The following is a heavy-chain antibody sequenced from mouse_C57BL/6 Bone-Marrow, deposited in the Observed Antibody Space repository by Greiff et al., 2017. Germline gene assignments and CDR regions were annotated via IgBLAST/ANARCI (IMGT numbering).Heavy chain of an antibody. CDR2: IWGGGSI. D-gene: IGHD3-3*01. J-gene: IGHJ3*01. V-gene: IGHV2-9*01. CDR1: VFSLTSYG. CDR3: AKREGPGAY. Sequence: QVQLKESGPGLVAPSQSLSITCTVSVFSLTSYGVDWVRQPPGKGLEWLGVIWGGGSINYNSALMSRLGISKDNSKSQVFLKMNSLQTDDPAMYYCAKREGPGAYWGQGTLVTVSA.